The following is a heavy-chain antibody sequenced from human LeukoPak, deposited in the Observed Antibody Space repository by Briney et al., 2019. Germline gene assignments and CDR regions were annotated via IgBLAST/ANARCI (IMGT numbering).Heavy chain of an antibody. D-gene: IGHD3-3*01. CDR1: GVSISSSNSY. V-gene: IGHV4-39*01. CDR2: IYYSGNT. Sequence: PSETLSLTCTVSGVSISSSNSYWGWIRQPPGKGLEWIGSIYYSGNTYYNASLKSQVSISIDTSKNQFSLKLSSVTAADTAVYYCARVGFLEPPDYWGQGTLVTVSS. J-gene: IGHJ4*02. CDR3: ARVGFLEPPDY.